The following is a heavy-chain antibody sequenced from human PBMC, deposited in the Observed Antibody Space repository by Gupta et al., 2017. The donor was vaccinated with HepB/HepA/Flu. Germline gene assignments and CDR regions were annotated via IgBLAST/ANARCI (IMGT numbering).Heavy chain of an antibody. CDR3: ATNFAF. CDR1: GFKFSDHA. Sequence: EVQLVESGGGLVQPGGSLRLSCAVSGFKFSDHAIHWVRQAPGEGLVWVSHINSGGTITSYADSVRGRFTISRDNARNTVYLQMDSLRPEDTAVYHCATNFAFWGQGALVTVSS. V-gene: IGHV3-74*03. CDR2: INSGGTIT. D-gene: IGHD3-3*02. J-gene: IGHJ4*02.